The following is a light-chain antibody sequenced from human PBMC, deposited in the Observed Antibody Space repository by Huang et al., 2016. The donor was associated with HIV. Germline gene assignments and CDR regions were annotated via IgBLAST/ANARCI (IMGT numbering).Light chain of an antibody. CDR2: EVS. CDR3: QQYNDWPPYT. J-gene: IGKJ2*01. Sequence: EILMTQSPATLSVSPGERAALSCRASQSIGSSLAWYQQKPGQAPRRLIYEVSIRATGIPARFSGSGSGTDFTLTVSDLQSEDFAFYYCQQYNDWPPYTFGQGTRLEI. V-gene: IGKV3D-15*03. CDR1: QSIGSS.